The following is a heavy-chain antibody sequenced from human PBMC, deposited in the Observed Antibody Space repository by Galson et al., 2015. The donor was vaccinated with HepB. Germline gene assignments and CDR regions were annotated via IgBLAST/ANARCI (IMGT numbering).Heavy chain of an antibody. J-gene: IGHJ6*03. D-gene: IGHD4-11*01. CDR1: GFTVSSNY. Sequence: SLRLSCAASGFTVSSNYMSWVRQAPGKGLEWVSVIYSGGGTYYADSVKGRFTISRDNSKNTLYLQMNSLRAEDTAVHYCARALGSNYVYYYFYMDVWGKGTTVTVSS. CDR3: ARALGSNYVYYYFYMDV. V-gene: IGHV3-53*01. CDR2: IYSGGGT.